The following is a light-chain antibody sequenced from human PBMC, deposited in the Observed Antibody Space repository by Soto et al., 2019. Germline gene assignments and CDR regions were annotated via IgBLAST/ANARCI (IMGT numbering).Light chain of an antibody. V-gene: IGLV1-40*01. Sequence: QSVLTQPPSVSGAPGQRVTISCTESSSNIGAGYDVHWYQQIPGTAPKLLIYGNSNRPSGVPDRFSGSKSGTSASLAITGLQAEDEADYYCQSYDSSLSGWVFGGGTKVTAL. CDR2: GNS. CDR3: QSYDSSLSGWV. CDR1: SSNIGAGYD. J-gene: IGLJ3*02.